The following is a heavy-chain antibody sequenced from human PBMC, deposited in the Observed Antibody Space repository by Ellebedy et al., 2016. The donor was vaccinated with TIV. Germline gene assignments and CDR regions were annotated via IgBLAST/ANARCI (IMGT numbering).Heavy chain of an antibody. CDR2: IKTNNEGGTT. V-gene: IGHV3-15*07. J-gene: IGHJ4*02. Sequence: GESLKISXAASGFTFSTYSMNWVRQAPGKGLEWVGRIKTNNEGGTTDYAAPVKGRFSISRDDSKTTLFLQMDSLRTDDTAVYYCTTGSVEGYWGQGALVTVSS. D-gene: IGHD4-23*01. CDR3: TTGSVEGY. CDR1: GFTFSTYS.